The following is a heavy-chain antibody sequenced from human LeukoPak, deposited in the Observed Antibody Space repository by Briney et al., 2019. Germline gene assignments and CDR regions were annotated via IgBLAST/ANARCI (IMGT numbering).Heavy chain of an antibody. V-gene: IGHV4-39*01. Sequence: SETLSLTCIVSGGSISSSSYYWGWIRQPPGKGLEWIGSIYYSGSTYYNPSLKSRVTISVDTSKNQFSLKLSSVTAADTAVYYCARQSSGWYYWGQGTLVTVSS. CDR2: IYYSGST. D-gene: IGHD6-19*01. CDR1: GGSISSSSYY. J-gene: IGHJ4*02. CDR3: ARQSSGWYY.